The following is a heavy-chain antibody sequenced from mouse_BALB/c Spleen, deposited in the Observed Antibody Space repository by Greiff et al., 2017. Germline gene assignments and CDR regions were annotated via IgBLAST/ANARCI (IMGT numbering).Heavy chain of an antibody. D-gene: IGHD2-3*01. CDR3: ARSDDGYFAY. V-gene: IGHV1S137*01. CDR2: ISTYYGDA. CDR1: GYTFTDYA. Sequence: VQLQQSGAELVRPGVSVKISCKGSGYTFTDYAMHWVKQSHAKSLEWIGVISTYYGDASYNQKFKGKATMTVDKSSSTAYMELARLTSEDSAIYYCARSDDGYFAYWGQGTLVTVSA. J-gene: IGHJ3*01.